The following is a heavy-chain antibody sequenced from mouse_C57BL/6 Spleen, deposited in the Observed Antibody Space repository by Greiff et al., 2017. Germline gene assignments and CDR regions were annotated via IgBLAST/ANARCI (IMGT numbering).Heavy chain of an antibody. CDR3: ARNSDTTVVADWYFDV. CDR1: GFSLTSYG. J-gene: IGHJ1*03. D-gene: IGHD1-1*01. Sequence: QVQLKESGPGLVQPSQSLSITCTVSGFSLTSYGVHWVRQSPGKGLEWLGVIWSGGSTDYNAAFISRLSISKDNSKSQVFFKMNSLQADDTAIYYCARNSDTTVVADWYFDVWGTGTTVTVSS. CDR2: IWSGGST. V-gene: IGHV2-2*01.